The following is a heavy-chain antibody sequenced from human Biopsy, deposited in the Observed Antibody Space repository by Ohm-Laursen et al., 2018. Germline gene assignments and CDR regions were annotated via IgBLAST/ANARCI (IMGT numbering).Heavy chain of an antibody. CDR1: GDSINSSY. D-gene: IGHD3-16*01. Sequence: TLSLTCSVSGDSINSSYWSWIRQPPGKGLEWIGFISNSGNTNYNPSLKSRVTISVDTSKNQISLKLGSVTVADTAVFYCARRGSSGRSFDYWGQGSLVTVSS. J-gene: IGHJ4*02. CDR3: ARRGSSGRSFDY. CDR2: ISNSGNT. V-gene: IGHV4-59*08.